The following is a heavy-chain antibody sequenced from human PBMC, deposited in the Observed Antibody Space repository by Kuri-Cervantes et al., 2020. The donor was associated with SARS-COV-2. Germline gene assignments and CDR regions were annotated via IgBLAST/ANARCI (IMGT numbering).Heavy chain of an antibody. CDR2: IYYSGST. CDR3: ARTLDYYGSGTYCFDY. V-gene: IGHV4-61*01. D-gene: IGHD3-10*01. Sequence: GSLRLSCIVSGGSVGSGSHYWSWIRQPPGKGLEWIGYIYYSGSTKYNPSLKSRVTMSVDTSKNQFSLKLNSVTPADTAVYYCARTLDYYGSGTYCFDYWGQGTLVTVSS. CDR1: GGSVGSGSHY. J-gene: IGHJ4*02.